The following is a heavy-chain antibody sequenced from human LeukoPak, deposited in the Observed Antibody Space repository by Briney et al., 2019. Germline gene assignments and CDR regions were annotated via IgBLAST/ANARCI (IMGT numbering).Heavy chain of an antibody. V-gene: IGHV3-53*01. Sequence: GGSLRLSCAASGITVSSDYMTWVRQAPGKGLEWVSLIYNNGNTYYADSVRGRFTISRDNSKNTLYLQMNSLRAEDTAMYHCTRGIGRSWSLDNWGQGTLVTVSS. CDR3: TRGIGRSWSLDN. CDR1: GITVSSDY. J-gene: IGHJ4*02. CDR2: IYNNGNT. D-gene: IGHD3-10*01.